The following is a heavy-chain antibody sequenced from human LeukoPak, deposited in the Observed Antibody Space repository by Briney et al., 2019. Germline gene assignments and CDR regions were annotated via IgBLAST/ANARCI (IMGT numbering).Heavy chain of an antibody. D-gene: IGHD4-17*01. J-gene: IGHJ4*02. CDR1: GFTFSDYY. V-gene: IGHV3-11*04. CDR2: ISSSDSSI. CDR3: ARVSTVTTYFDY. Sequence: PGGSLRLSCAASGFTFSDYYMSWLRQAPGKGLEGISYISSSDSSIYYADSVKGRFTISRDNAKNSLSLQMNSLRAEDTAVYYCARVSTVTTYFDYWGQGTLVTVSS.